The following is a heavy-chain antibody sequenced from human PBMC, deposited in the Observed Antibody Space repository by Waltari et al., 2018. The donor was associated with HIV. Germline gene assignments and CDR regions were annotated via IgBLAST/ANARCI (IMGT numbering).Heavy chain of an antibody. J-gene: IGHJ4*02. Sequence: EVQLVESGGGLVQPGGSLRLSCAASGFTSSRYWLHWVRQAPGKGLVWDSRINSDGSSTNDAYSVKGRFTISRDNAKNTVYLQMNSLRAEDTALYYCASLYNYVWGSPPPFDYWGQGTLVTVSS. CDR1: GFTSSRYW. V-gene: IGHV3-74*01. CDR3: ASLYNYVWGSPPPFDY. CDR2: INSDGSST. D-gene: IGHD3-16*01.